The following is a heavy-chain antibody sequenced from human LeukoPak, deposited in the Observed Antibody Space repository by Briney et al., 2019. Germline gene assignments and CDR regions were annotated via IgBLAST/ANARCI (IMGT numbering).Heavy chain of an antibody. D-gene: IGHD6-13*01. CDR3: ALNLVQSLYYFDY. J-gene: IGHJ4*02. CDR2: LIPIFGTA. V-gene: IGHV1-69*05. Sequence: SVKVSCKASGGTFSSYAISWVRQAPGQGLEWMGRLIPIFGTANYAQKFQGRVTITTDESTSTAYMELSSLRSEDTAVYYCALNLVQSLYYFDYWGQGTLVTVSS. CDR1: GGTFSSYA.